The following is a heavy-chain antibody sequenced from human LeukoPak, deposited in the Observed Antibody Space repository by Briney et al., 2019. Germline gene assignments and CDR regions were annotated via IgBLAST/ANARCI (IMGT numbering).Heavy chain of an antibody. CDR2: ISSSSYI. V-gene: IGHV3-21*01. D-gene: IGHD3-9*01. J-gene: IGHJ4*02. CDR1: GFTFSSYS. CDR3: ARILSAGIDY. Sequence: PGGSLRLSCAASGFTFSSYSMNWVRQAPGKGLEWVSSISSSSYIYYADSVKGRFTISRDNAKNSLYLQMDSLRAEDTAVYYCARILSAGIDYWGQGTLVTVSS.